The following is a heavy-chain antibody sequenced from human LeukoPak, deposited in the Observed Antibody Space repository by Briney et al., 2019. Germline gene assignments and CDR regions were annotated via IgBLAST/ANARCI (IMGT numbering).Heavy chain of an antibody. Sequence: ASVKVSCKASGGTFSSYAISWVRQAPGQGLEWMGGIIPIFGTANYAQKFQGRVTITADESTSTAYMELSSLRSEDTAVYYCARGRRGGKNFDYWGQGTLVTVSS. CDR3: ARGRRGGKNFDY. CDR1: GGTFSSYA. CDR2: IIPIFGTA. J-gene: IGHJ4*02. V-gene: IGHV1-69*01.